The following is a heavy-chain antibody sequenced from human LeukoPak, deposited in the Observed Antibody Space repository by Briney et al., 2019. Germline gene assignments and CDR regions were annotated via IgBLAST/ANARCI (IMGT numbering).Heavy chain of an antibody. D-gene: IGHD5-18*01. V-gene: IGHV3-30*03. Sequence: GGSLRLSCAASGFILSSYGMHWVRQPQGEGLEWVAVISHDGSKKYSAESVKGRFTISRDNSKNTLYLQMNSLRAEDTAVYYCARANGQLWTTPDYWGQGTLVTISS. CDR3: ARANGQLWTTPDY. CDR1: GFILSSYG. J-gene: IGHJ4*02. CDR2: ISHDGSKK.